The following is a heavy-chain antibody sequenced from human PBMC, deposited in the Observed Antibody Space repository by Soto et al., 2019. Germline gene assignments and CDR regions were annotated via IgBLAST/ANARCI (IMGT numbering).Heavy chain of an antibody. D-gene: IGHD2-15*01. CDR2: TYYRSKWYN. V-gene: IGHV6-1*01. CDR3: ARDKKARGVAVYNWFDP. Sequence: SQTLSLTCAISGDSVSSNSAAWNWIRQPPSRGLEWLGRTYYRSKWYNDYAVSVKSRITINPDTSKNQFSLQLNSVTPEDTALYYCARDKKARGVAVYNWFDPWGQGTLVTVSS. J-gene: IGHJ5*02. CDR1: GDSVSSNSAA.